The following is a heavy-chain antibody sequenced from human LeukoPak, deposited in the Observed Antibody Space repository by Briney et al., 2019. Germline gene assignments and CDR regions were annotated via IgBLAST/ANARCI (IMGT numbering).Heavy chain of an antibody. CDR1: GGSISSGGYY. D-gene: IGHD5-18*01. V-gene: IGHV4-31*03. Sequence: SETLSLTCTVSGGSISSGGYYWSWIRQRPGKGLEWIGYIYYSGSTYYNPSLKSRVTISVDTSKNQFSLKLSSVTAADTAVYYCARGRPYSYGQKTYYFDYWGQGTLVTVSS. J-gene: IGHJ4*02. CDR3: ARGRPYSYGQKTYYFDY. CDR2: IYYSGST.